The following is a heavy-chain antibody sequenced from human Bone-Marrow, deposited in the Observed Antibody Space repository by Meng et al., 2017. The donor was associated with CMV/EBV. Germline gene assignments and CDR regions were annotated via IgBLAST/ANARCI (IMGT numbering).Heavy chain of an antibody. CDR3: ARVRSYYGSGTYSNEVASDI. CDR1: GFTFRSFI. V-gene: IGHV3-30*04. Sequence: GGSLRLSCAASGFTFRSFIMHWVRQAPGKGLEWVAVMSSDGSNNYYADSVKGRFTISRDNSRNTLYLQMNSLRAEDTAVYYCARVRSYYGSGTYSNEVASDIWGQGSLVTVSS. J-gene: IGHJ3*02. CDR2: MSSDGSNN. D-gene: IGHD3-10*01.